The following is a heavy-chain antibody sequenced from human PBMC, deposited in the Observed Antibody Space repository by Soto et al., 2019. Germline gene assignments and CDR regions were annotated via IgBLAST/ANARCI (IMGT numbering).Heavy chain of an antibody. V-gene: IGHV1-46*01. D-gene: IGHD3-22*01. CDR1: GYTFTSSY. J-gene: IGHJ4*02. CDR3: ARGLYSSSYYM. Sequence: QVQLVQSGAEVKKPGSTVKVSCKASGYTFTSSYIHWVRQAPGQGLEWMGIIKPSGGSATYAQMCQGRVTLTTDTSTSTVYMELSSLTSEDTAMYYCARGLYSSSYYMWGQGTLVTVSS. CDR2: IKPSGGSA.